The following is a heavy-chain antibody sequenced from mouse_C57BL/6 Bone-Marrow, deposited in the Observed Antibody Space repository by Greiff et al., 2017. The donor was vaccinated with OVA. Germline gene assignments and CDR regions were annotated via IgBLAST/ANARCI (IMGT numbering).Heavy chain of an antibody. CDR2: IDPSDSET. Sequence: QVHVKQPGAELVRPGSSVKLSCKASGYTFTSYWMHWVKQRPIHGLEWIGNIDPSDSETHYNQKFKDKATLTVDKSSSTAYMQLCSLTSEDAAVYYCAKRYYYGSRPWFAYWGQGTLVTVSA. V-gene: IGHV1-52*01. J-gene: IGHJ3*01. D-gene: IGHD1-1*01. CDR1: GYTFTSYW. CDR3: AKRYYYGSRPWFAY.